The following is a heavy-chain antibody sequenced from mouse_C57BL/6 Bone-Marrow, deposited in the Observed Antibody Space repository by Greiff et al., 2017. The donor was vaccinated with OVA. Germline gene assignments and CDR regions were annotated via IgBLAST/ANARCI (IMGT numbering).Heavy chain of an antibody. J-gene: IGHJ4*01. V-gene: IGHV1-81*01. Sequence: QVQLQQSGAELARPGASVKLSCKASGYTFTSYGISWVKQRTGQGLEWIGEIYPRSGNTYYNEKFKGKATLTADKSSSTAYMELRSLTSEDSAVYFCARSRLWRAMDYWGQGTSVTVSS. D-gene: IGHD1-1*02. CDR3: ARSRLWRAMDY. CDR1: GYTFTSYG. CDR2: IYPRSGNT.